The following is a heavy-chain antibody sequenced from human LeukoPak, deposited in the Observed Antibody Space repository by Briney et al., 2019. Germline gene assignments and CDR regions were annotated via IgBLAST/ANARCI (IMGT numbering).Heavy chain of an antibody. CDR2: IYYSGST. CDR3: ARLYYDFWSGYSLLYFDY. V-gene: IGHV4-59*11. CDR1: GGSISSHY. D-gene: IGHD3-3*01. J-gene: IGHJ4*02. Sequence: SETLPLTCTVSGGSISSHYWSWIRQPPGKGLEWIGYIYYSGSTNYNPSLKSRVTISVDTSKNQFSLKLSSVTAADTAVYYCARLYYDFWSGYSLLYFDYWGQGTLVTVSS.